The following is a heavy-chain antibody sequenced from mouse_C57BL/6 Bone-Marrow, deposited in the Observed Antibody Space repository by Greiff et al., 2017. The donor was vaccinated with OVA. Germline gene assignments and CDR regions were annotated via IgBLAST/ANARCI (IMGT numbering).Heavy chain of an antibody. CDR3: TTPAYYGSSPWFAY. V-gene: IGHV1-81*01. D-gene: IGHD1-1*01. J-gene: IGHJ3*01. CDR1: GYTFTSYG. CDR2: IYPRSGNT. Sequence: QVQLKQSGAELARPGASVKLSCKASGYTFTSYGISWVKQRTGQGLEWIGEIYPRSGNTYYNEKFKGKATLTADKSSSTAYMELRSLTSEDTAVYYCTTPAYYGSSPWFAYWGQGTLVTVSP.